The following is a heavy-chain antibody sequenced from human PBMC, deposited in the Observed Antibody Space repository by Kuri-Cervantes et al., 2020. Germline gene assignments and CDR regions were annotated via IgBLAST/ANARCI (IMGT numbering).Heavy chain of an antibody. CDR3: ARHSRYIGASYYYYYMDV. CDR2: ISGSGGST. J-gene: IGHJ6*03. V-gene: IGHV3-23*01. CDR1: GFTFSSYA. Sequence: GGSLRLSCAASGFTFSSYAMSWVRQAPGKGLEWVSAISGSGGSTYYADSVKGRFTISRDNSKNTLYLQMNSLRAEDTAVYYCARHSRYIGASYYYYYMDVWGKGTTVTVSS. D-gene: IGHD6-13*01.